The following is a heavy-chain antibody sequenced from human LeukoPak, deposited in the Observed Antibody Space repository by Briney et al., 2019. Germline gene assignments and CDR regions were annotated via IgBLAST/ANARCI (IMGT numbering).Heavy chain of an antibody. CDR1: GFTFGDYC. V-gene: IGHV3-20*04. CDR2: INWNGGST. CDR3: ASVWSYNSSGYIDY. Sequence: PGGSLRLSCAASGFTFGDYCMSWVRQAPGKGLEWVADINWNGGSTGYAASVKGRFTISRDNAKNPLYLQMNSLRAEDRALYYCASVWSYNSSGYIDYWGQETLVTVSS. D-gene: IGHD3-22*01. J-gene: IGHJ4*02.